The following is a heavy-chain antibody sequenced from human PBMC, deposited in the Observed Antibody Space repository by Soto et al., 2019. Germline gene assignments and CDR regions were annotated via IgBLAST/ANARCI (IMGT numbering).Heavy chain of an antibody. V-gene: IGHV4-31*03. CDR3: ARDLYGDYVVAFDI. Sequence: QVQLQESGPGLVKPSQTLSLTCTVSGGSISSGGYYWSWIRQHPGKGLEWIGYIYYSGSTYYNPSLKRRVTISVDTSKNQVSLKLSSVTAADTAVYYCARDLYGDYVVAFDIWGQGTMVTVSS. J-gene: IGHJ3*02. CDR1: GGSISSGGYY. CDR2: IYYSGST. D-gene: IGHD4-17*01.